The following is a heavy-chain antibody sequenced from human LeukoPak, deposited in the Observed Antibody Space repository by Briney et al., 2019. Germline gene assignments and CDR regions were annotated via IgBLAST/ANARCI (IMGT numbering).Heavy chain of an antibody. Sequence: PGGSLRLSCAASGFTFSSYAMHWVRQAPGKGLEWVAVISYDGSNKYYADSVKGRFTISRDNSKNTLYLQMNSLRAEDTAVYHCAREWGLTEMATITPDYFDYWGQGTLVTVSS. V-gene: IGHV3-30*04. D-gene: IGHD5-24*01. CDR3: AREWGLTEMATITPDYFDY. CDR1: GFTFSSYA. J-gene: IGHJ4*02. CDR2: ISYDGSNK.